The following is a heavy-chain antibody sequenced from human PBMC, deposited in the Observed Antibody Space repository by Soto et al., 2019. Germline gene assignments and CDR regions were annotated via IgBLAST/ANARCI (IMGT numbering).Heavy chain of an antibody. CDR3: ARGVFGAFLDS. J-gene: IGHJ4*02. D-gene: IGHD3-16*01. V-gene: IGHV4-59*01. CDR1: GGSMVSYY. CDR2: VEHHGRT. Sequence: QVHLQESGPGLLKPSETLSLTCTVSGGSMVSYYWSWIRQTPGKGLEWIAYVEHHGRTEEKPSLPSRVTISIDSSQNQFSLKLRSVTPADTGMYFCARGVFGAFLDSWGQGTQVTVSS.